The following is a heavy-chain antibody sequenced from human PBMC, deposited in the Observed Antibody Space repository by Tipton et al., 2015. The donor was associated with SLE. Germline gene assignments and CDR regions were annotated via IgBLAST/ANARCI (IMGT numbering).Heavy chain of an antibody. V-gene: IGHV3-21*01. Sequence: SLRLSCAASGFTFSSYSMNWVRQAPGKGLEWISSISSSSNYIYYADSEKGRFTISRDNAKSSLYLQMNSLRAEDTAVYYCAREWDSISWYSLPDGNAFDIWGQGTMVTVSS. J-gene: IGHJ3*02. CDR1: GFTFSSYS. CDR2: ISSSSNYI. D-gene: IGHD6-13*01. CDR3: AREWDSISWYSLPDGNAFDI.